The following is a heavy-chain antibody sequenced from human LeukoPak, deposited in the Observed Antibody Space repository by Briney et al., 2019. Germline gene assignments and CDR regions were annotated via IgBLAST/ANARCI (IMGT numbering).Heavy chain of an antibody. D-gene: IGHD2-2*02. Sequence: SSETLSLTCAVYGGSFSGYYWSWIRQPPGKGLEWIGEINHSGSTNYNPSLKSRVTISVDTSKNQSSLKLSSVTAADTAVYYCARGRRRFVVVPAAIDYWGQGTLVTVSS. CDR3: ARGRRRFVVVPAAIDY. CDR2: INHSGST. V-gene: IGHV4-34*01. J-gene: IGHJ4*02. CDR1: GGSFSGYY.